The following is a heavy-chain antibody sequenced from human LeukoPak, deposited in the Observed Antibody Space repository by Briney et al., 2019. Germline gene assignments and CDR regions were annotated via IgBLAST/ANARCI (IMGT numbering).Heavy chain of an antibody. CDR3: ASISPVGATTRVY. Sequence: SETLSLTCTVSGDSISSSSYYWGWIRQPPGKGLEWIGSIYYGGSTYYNPSLKSRVTISADTSKNQLSLNLSSVTAADTAVYFCASISPVGATTRVYWGQGTLVTVSS. J-gene: IGHJ4*02. CDR2: IYYGGST. D-gene: IGHD1-26*01. CDR1: GDSISSSSYY. V-gene: IGHV4-39*07.